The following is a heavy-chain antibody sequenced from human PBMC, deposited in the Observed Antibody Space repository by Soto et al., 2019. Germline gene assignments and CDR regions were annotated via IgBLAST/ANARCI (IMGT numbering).Heavy chain of an antibody. V-gene: IGHV4-61*01. D-gene: IGHD1-1*01. CDR3: ARVERGTATTVVDAFDI. CDR1: GGFVSSGNYY. J-gene: IGHJ3*02. CDR2: MSHSGGT. Sequence: SETLSLTCAVYGGFVSSGNYYWSWIRQPPGKGLEWIGEMSHSGGTHFNPSLKGRVTISVDTSKNQFSLKMSSVTAADTTLYYCARVERGTATTVVDAFDIWGPGTMVTVSS.